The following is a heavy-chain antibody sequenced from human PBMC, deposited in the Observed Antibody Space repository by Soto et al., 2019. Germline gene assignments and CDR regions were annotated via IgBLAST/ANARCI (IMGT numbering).Heavy chain of an antibody. CDR2: INQDGTKI. CDR1: GSSISSHW. CDR3: ARGEEWLLLSLQGVFDQ. Sequence: GGSLRLSCAASGSSISSHWMSWVRQAPGKGLEWVANINQDGTKIHYVDSVKGRFTISRDNAKNSLHLQLSSLRADDTAVYFCARGEEWLLLSLQGVFDQWGQAPLLTVST. J-gene: IGHJ4*02. V-gene: IGHV3-7*03. D-gene: IGHD3-3*01.